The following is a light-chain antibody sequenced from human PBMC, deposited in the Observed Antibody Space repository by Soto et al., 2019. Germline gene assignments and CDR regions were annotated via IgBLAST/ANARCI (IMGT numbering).Light chain of an antibody. CDR3: SSYAGSNFYV. Sequence: QSALTQPPSASGSPGQSVTISCTGTSSDVGDYNYVSWYQQHPGKAPKLMIYEVTKRPSGVPDRFSGSKSGNTASLTVSGLQADDEADYYCSSYAGSNFYVFGTGTKVTVL. CDR2: EVT. V-gene: IGLV2-8*01. J-gene: IGLJ1*01. CDR1: SSDVGDYNY.